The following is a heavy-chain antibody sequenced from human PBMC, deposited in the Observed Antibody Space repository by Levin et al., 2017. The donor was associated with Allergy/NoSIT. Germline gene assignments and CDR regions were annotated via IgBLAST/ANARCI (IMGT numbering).Heavy chain of an antibody. J-gene: IGHJ4*02. CDR1: GFTFSSYE. CDR3: ARQRGNFWSGYNYFDY. V-gene: IGHV3-48*03. D-gene: IGHD3-3*01. CDR2: ISSTGSTI. Sequence: GGSLRLSCAASGFTFSSYEMNWVRRAPGKGLEWVSYISSTGSTIYSADSVKGRFTISRDHAKNSLYLHMNSLRAEDTAVYYCARQRGNFWSGYNYFDYWGQGTLVTVSS.